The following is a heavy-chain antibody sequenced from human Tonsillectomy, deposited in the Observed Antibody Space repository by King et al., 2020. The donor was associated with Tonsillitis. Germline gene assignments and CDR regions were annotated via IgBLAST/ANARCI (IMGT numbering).Heavy chain of an antibody. Sequence: VQLVESGGGLVKPGGSLRLSCAASGFTFSSYSMNWVRQPPGKGLEWVSSISSSSSYIYYADSVKGRFTISRDNAKNSLYLQMNSLSAEDTAVYYCAREAGYYFGYCWFDPWGQGTLVTVSS. D-gene: IGHD2-2*03. CDR2: ISSSSSYI. V-gene: IGHV3-21*01. CDR3: AREAGYYFGYCWFDP. J-gene: IGHJ5*02. CDR1: GFTFSSYS.